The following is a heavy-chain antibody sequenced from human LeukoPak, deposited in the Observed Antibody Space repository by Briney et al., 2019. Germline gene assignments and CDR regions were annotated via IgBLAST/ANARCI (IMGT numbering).Heavy chain of an antibody. CDR2: ISSRGNTI. D-gene: IGHD4-23*01. Sequence: GGPLRLSCAASGFTFSSYEMNWVRQAPGKGLEWVSHISSRGNTIYYADSVKGRFTISRDNARNSLYLQMNSLRAEDTAVYYCARDPISNRGNYYFDYWGRGTLVTVSS. CDR1: GFTFSSYE. CDR3: ARDPISNRGNYYFDY. V-gene: IGHV3-48*03. J-gene: IGHJ4*02.